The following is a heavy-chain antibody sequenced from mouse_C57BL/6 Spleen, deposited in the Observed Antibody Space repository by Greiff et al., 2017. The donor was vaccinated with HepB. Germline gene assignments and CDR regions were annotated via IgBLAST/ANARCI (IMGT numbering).Heavy chain of an antibody. V-gene: IGHV1-64*01. CDR1: GYTFTSYW. CDR3: ARYGCMVSEDFDY. Sequence: QVQLQQPGAELVKPGASVKLSCKASGYTFTSYWMHWVKQRPGQGLEWIGMIHPHSGSTNYNEKFKSKATLTVDKASSTAYMQLSSLTSEDSAVYYWARYGCMVSEDFDYWGQGTTLTVAS. D-gene: IGHD2-13*01. J-gene: IGHJ2*01. CDR2: IHPHSGST.